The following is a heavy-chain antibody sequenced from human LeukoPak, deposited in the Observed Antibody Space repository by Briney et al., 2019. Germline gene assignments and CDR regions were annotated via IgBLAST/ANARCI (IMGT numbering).Heavy chain of an antibody. V-gene: IGHV4-34*01. D-gene: IGHD1-14*01. CDR3: ARVPVTVYYFDY. J-gene: IGHJ4*02. CDR1: GGSFSGYY. Sequence: PSETLSLTCAVYGGSFSGYYWSWIRQPPGKGLEWIGEINHSGSTNYNPSLKSRVTISVDTSKNQFSLKLSSVTAADTAVYYCARVPVTVYYFDYWGQGTLVTVSS. CDR2: INHSGST.